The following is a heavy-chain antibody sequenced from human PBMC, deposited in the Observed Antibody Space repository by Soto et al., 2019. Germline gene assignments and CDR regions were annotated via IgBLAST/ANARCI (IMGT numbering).Heavy chain of an antibody. CDR2: ISYSGNT. D-gene: IGHD3-10*01. CDR3: ARGGGFDSFDY. Sequence: TSETLSLTCTVSGGSIGGGSFYWSWIRQHPGKGLEWIGYISYSGNTYYNASFESRLTLSIDRTKNQFSLNLKSMSAADRAVYFCARGGGFDSFDYWGQGILVTVSS. CDR1: GGSIGGGSFY. V-gene: IGHV4-31*03. J-gene: IGHJ4*02.